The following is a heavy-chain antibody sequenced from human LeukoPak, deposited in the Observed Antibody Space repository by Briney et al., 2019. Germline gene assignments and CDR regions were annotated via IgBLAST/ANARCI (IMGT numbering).Heavy chain of an antibody. J-gene: IGHJ4*02. D-gene: IGHD3-16*01. CDR2: INQDGSDK. CDR3: ARERGSKHYDF. Sequence: GGSLRLSCAASGFTSSSYWMGWVRQAPGKGLEWVANINQDGSDKYYVDSVKGRFTISRDNAKNSLYLQMDSLRAEDMALYYCARERGSKHYDFWGQGTLVTVSS. V-gene: IGHV3-7*01. CDR1: GFTSSSYW.